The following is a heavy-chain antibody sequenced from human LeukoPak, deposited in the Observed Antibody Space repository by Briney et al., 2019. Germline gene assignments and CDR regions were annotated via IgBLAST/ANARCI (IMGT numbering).Heavy chain of an antibody. J-gene: IGHJ4*02. D-gene: IGHD5-18*01. CDR2: MNPNSGNT. CDR3: ASIYSYGVNYFDY. V-gene: IGHV1-8*01. CDR1: GYTFTSYD. Sequence: ASVKVSCKASGYTFTSYDINWVRQATGQGLEWMGWMNPNSGNTGYAQKFQGRVTMTTDTSTSTAHMELRSLRSDDTAVYYCASIYSYGVNYFDYWGQGTLVTVSS.